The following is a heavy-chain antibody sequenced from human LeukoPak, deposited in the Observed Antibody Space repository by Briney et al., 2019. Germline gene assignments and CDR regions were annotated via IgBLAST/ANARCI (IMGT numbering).Heavy chain of an antibody. CDR3: ARLAPVVLGRIPGYFDY. CDR1: GGSFSGYY. Sequence: SETLSLTCAVYGGSFSGYYWSWIRQPPGKGLEWIGEINHSGSTNYNPSLKSRVTISVDMSKNQFSLKLSSVTAADTAVYYCARLAPVVLGRIPGYFDYWGQGTLVTSPQ. V-gene: IGHV4-34*01. D-gene: IGHD5-18*01. CDR2: INHSGST. J-gene: IGHJ4*02.